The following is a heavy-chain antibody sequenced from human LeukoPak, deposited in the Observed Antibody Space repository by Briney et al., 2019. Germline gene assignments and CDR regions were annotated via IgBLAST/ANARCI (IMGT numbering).Heavy chain of an antibody. CDR2: IYSGGST. D-gene: IGHD1-26*01. CDR3: ARERPQIVGAIYFDY. J-gene: IGHJ4*02. Sequence: GGSLRLSCAASGFTVSSNYMSWVRQAPGKGLEWVSVIYSGGSTYYADSVKGRFTISRDNSMNTLYLQMNSLRAEDTAVYYCARERPQIVGAIYFDYWGQGTLVTVSS. V-gene: IGHV3-66*02. CDR1: GFTVSSNY.